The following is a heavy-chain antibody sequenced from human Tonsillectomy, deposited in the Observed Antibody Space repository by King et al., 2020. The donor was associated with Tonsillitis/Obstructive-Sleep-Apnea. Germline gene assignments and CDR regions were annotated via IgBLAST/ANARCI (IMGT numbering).Heavy chain of an antibody. V-gene: IGHV3-20*04. D-gene: IGHD3-10*01. CDR1: GFTFEDYC. CDR3: ARATWGEATENDY. CDR2: VTWNVGSQ. Sequence: VQLVESGGGVVRPGGSLRLSCASSGFTFEDYCMSWVRQAPGKGREWVSGVTWNVGSQCYADSGKGRFTISRDNAKNSLYLQMNSLRAEDTALYYCARATWGEATENDYWGQGTLVTVSS. J-gene: IGHJ4*02.